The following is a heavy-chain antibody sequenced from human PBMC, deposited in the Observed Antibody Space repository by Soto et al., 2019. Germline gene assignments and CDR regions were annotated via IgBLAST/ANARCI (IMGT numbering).Heavy chain of an antibody. D-gene: IGHD1-26*01. CDR1: GYTFSSYG. CDR3: ARGGPGAPFDY. V-gene: IGHV1-18*01. CDR2: INPNNGNT. J-gene: IGHJ4*02. Sequence: QVQLVQSGAEVKKPGASVKVSCKASGYTFSSYGISWVRQAPGQGLEWMGWINPNNGNTNYAQKVQGRVTMTTDTSTSTAYMELRSLRSDDTTMYYCARGGPGAPFDYWGQGIPVTVSS.